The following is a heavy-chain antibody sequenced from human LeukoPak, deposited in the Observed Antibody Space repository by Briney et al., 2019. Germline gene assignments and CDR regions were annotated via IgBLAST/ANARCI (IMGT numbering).Heavy chain of an antibody. D-gene: IGHD6-13*01. CDR1: GYTFTGYY. CDR2: INPNSGGT. CDR3: ARVPTYSLSDTL. V-gene: IGHV1-2*02. J-gene: IGHJ4*02. Sequence: ASVKVSCKASGYTFTGYYTHWVRQAPGQGLEWMGWINPNSGGTNYAQKFQGRVTMTRDTSISTAYMELSRLRSDDTAMYYCARVPTYSLSDTLWGQGTLVTVSS.